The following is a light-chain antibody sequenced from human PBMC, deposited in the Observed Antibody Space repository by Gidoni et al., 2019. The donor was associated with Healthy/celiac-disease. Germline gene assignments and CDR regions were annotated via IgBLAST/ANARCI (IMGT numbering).Light chain of an antibody. J-gene: IGLJ3*02. V-gene: IGLV2-23*01. CDR1: SSDVGSYNL. CDR2: EGS. Sequence: SALTQPASVSESPGQSITISCTGTSSDVGSYNLVSWYQQHPGKAPKLMIYEGSKRPSGVSNRISGLQAEDEADYYCCSYAGSSTPVFGGGTKLTVL. CDR3: CSYAGSSTPV.